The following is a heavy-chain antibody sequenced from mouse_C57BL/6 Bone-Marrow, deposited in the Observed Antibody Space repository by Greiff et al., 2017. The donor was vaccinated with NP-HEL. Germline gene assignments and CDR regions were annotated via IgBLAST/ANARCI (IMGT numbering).Heavy chain of an antibody. Sequence: EVQLVESGGGLVKPGGSLKLSCAASGFTFSDYGMHWVRQAPEKGLEWVAYISSGSSTIYYADTVKGRFTISRDNAKNTLFLQMTSLRSEDTAMYYCATAVVGDFDYWGQGTTLTVSS. D-gene: IGHD1-1*01. CDR2: ISSGSSTI. CDR1: GFTFSDYG. CDR3: ATAVVGDFDY. V-gene: IGHV5-17*01. J-gene: IGHJ2*01.